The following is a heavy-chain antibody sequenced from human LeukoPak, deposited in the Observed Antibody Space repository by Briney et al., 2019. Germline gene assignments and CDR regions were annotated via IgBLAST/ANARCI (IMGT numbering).Heavy chain of an antibody. V-gene: IGHV3-33*01. D-gene: IGHD4-17*01. CDR1: GFTFSSYG. Sequence: GRSLRLSCAASGFTFSSYGMHWVRQAPGKGLEWEAVIWYDGSNKYYADSVKGRFTISRDNSKNTLYLQMNSLRAEDTAVYYCARGGEIYGDYGLFAADYWGQGTLVTVSS. CDR2: IWYDGSNK. J-gene: IGHJ4*02. CDR3: ARGGEIYGDYGLFAADY.